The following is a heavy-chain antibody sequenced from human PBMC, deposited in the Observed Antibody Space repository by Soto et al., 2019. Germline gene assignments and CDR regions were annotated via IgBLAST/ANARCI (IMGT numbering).Heavy chain of an antibody. CDR1: GFTFSSYG. CDR2: ISYDGSNK. J-gene: IGHJ4*02. D-gene: IGHD3-3*01. V-gene: IGHV3-30*18. CDR3: AKVSITIFGVDRGYFDY. Sequence: GGSLRLSCAAPGFTFSSYGMHGVRQAPGKGLEWVAVISYDGSNKYYADSVKGRFTISRDNSKNKLYLQMNSLRAEDTAVYYCAKVSITIFGVDRGYFDYWGQGTLVTVSS.